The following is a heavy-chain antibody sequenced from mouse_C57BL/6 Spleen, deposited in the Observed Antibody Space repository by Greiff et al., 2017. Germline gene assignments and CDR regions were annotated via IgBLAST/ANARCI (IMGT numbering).Heavy chain of an antibody. Sequence: VQLQQSGPGLVQPSQSLSITCTVSGFSFTSYGVHWVRQPPGKGLEWLGVIWSGGRTDYNAAFISRLSISKDNSKSQVFFKVNSLQADDTAIYYGAKNYYGLADYWGQGTTLTVSS. CDR3: AKNYYGLADY. CDR2: IWSGGRT. J-gene: IGHJ2*01. V-gene: IGHV2-4*01. CDR1: GFSFTSYG. D-gene: IGHD1-1*01.